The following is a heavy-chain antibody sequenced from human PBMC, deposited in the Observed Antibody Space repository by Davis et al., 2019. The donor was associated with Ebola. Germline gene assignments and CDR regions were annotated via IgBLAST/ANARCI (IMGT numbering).Heavy chain of an antibody. J-gene: IGHJ4*02. CDR3: ARALDRLLDFDY. V-gene: IGHV1-46*01. CDR2: IAPSGDFT. D-gene: IGHD3-3*01. CDR1: GYIFTNYA. Sequence: AASVKVSCKTSGYIFTNYAIHWVRQAPGQGLEWMGIIAPSGDFTRFAPKFQGRITLTTDTSTNTVYMELTSLKSEDTAVYYCARALDRLLDFDYWGQGTLVTVSS.